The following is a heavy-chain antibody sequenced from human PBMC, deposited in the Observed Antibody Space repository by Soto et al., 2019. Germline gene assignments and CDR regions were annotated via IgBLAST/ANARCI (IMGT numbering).Heavy chain of an antibody. J-gene: IGHJ3*01. D-gene: IGHD1-26*01. CDR1: GFTFSSHP. Sequence: EVLLLESGGGLVQPGGSLRLSCAASGFTFSSHPMSWVRQAPGKGLEWVSAIGERGDGTAYRDSVKGRFTISRDNFKNMLYLQMDSLRAEDTAVYYCANRLGNYYFSCLPFDLWGQGTMVTVSS. CDR2: IGERGDGT. V-gene: IGHV3-23*01. CDR3: ANRLGNYYFSCLPFDL.